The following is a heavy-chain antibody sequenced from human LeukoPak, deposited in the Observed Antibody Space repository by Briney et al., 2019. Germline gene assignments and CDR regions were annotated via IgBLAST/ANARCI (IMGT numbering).Heavy chain of an antibody. V-gene: IGHV1-69*13. J-gene: IGHJ4*02. CDR2: IIPIFGTA. Sequence: SVKVSCKASGGTFSSYAISWVRQAPGQGLEWMGGIIPIFGTANYAQKFQGRVTITADESTSTAYMELSSLRSEDTAVYYCATYRDPYGDYVGYYFDYWGQGTLVTVSS. CDR3: ATYRDPYGDYVGYYFDY. CDR1: GGTFSSYA. D-gene: IGHD4-17*01.